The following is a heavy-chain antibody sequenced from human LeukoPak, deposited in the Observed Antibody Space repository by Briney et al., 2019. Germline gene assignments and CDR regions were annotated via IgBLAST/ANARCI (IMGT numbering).Heavy chain of an antibody. CDR3: ARDPRTGSHFDY. CDR1: GFTFSSYS. V-gene: IGHV3-48*04. CDR2: ISTGSSTI. Sequence: GGSLRLSCAASGFTFSSYSMNWVRQAPGKGLEWISYISTGSSTIFYADSVKGRFTISRDNAKNSLYLRMNSLRAKDTAVYYCARDPRTGSHFDYWGQGTLVTVSS. J-gene: IGHJ4*02. D-gene: IGHD1-1*01.